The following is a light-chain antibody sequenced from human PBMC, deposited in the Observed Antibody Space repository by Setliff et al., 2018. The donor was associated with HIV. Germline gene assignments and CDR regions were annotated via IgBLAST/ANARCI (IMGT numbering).Light chain of an antibody. V-gene: IGKV1-5*03. CDR3: QQYNSYVLT. CDR1: QSINSW. CDR2: KAS. J-gene: IGKJ3*01. Sequence: DIQMTQSPSTLSASVGDRVTITCRASQSINSWLAWYQQKPGKAPKVLIYKASSLESGVPSRFSGSGSGTEFTLTISSLQPDDFATYYCQQYNSYVLTVGPGTKVDIK.